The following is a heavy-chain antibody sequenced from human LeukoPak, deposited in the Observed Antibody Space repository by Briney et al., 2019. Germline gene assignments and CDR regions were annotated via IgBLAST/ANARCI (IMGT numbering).Heavy chain of an antibody. V-gene: IGHV3-48*03. CDR1: GFTFSSYE. J-gene: IGHJ3*02. CDR3: ARDLRQQLEPCDAFDI. D-gene: IGHD6-13*01. CDR2: ISSSGSTI. Sequence: GGSLRLSCAASGFTFSSYEMNWVRQAPGKGLEWVSYISSSGSTIYYADSVKGRFTISRDNAKNSLYLQMNSLRAEDTAVYYCARDLRQQLEPCDAFDIWGQGTMVTVSS.